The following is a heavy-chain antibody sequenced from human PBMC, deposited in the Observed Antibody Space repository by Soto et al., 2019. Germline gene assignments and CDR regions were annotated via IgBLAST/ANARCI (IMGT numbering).Heavy chain of an antibody. CDR3: ARRPGSGRSVDY. J-gene: IGHJ4*02. CDR2: IRDKANSYTT. CDR1: GFTFRDHY. V-gene: IGHV3-72*01. D-gene: IGHD3-10*01. Sequence: EVQLVESGGGLVQPGGSLRLSCAASGFTFRDHYMDWVRQAPGKGLEWVGLIRDKANSYTTEYAASVRGRFTISGDESKNSVYLQMNSLKTEDTAVYYCARRPGSGRSVDYWGQGTLVTVSS.